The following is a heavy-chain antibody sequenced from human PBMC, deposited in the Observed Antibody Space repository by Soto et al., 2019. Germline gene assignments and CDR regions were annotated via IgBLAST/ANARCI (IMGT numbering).Heavy chain of an antibody. CDR2: IYYSGST. CDR3: AGEMRSYGLKNWFDP. V-gene: IGHV4-39*07. Sequence: SETLSLTCTVSGGSISSSSYYWGWIRQPPGKGLEWIGSIYYSGSTYYNPSLKSRVTISVDTSKNQFSLKLSSVTAADTAVYYCAGEMRSYGLKNWFDPWGQGTLITV. J-gene: IGHJ5*02. CDR1: GGSISSSSYY. D-gene: IGHD5-18*01.